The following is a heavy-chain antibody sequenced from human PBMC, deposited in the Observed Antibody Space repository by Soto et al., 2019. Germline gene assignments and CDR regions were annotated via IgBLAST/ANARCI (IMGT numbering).Heavy chain of an antibody. Sequence: PGGSLRLSCAASGFTFSRYDMNWVRQAPGKGLEWVSYISDSSSTIHYADSVKGRITISRDNAKNSLYLQMNGLRDEDTAVYYCAREDGSGWVNYFDCWGQGTLVTVSS. D-gene: IGHD6-19*01. CDR1: GFTFSRYD. CDR2: ISDSSSTI. J-gene: IGHJ4*02. V-gene: IGHV3-48*02. CDR3: AREDGSGWVNYFDC.